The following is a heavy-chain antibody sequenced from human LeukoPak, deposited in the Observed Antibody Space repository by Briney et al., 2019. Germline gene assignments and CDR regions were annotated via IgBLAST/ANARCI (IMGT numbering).Heavy chain of an antibody. D-gene: IGHD6-19*01. Sequence: GGSLRLSCAASGFTFSSNYMSWVRQAPGKGLEWVSVIYSGGSTYYEDSVKGRFTISRDNSKNTLYPQMNSMRAEDTAVYYCAREGTSSGWYPFDYWGQGTLVTVSS. J-gene: IGHJ4*02. CDR3: AREGTSSGWYPFDY. CDR1: GFTFSSNY. V-gene: IGHV3-53*01. CDR2: IYSGGST.